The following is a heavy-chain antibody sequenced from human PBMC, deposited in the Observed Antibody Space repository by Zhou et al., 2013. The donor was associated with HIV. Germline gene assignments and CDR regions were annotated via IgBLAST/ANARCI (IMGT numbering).Heavy chain of an antibody. CDR1: GGTFENYP. J-gene: IGHJ4*02. V-gene: IGHV1-69*05. CDR2: VIPVLQIA. CDR3: ARSLPYRLSGGTWYFDY. Sequence: VQLVQSGNVLKRPGSSVKISCKTSGGTFENYPISWVRQAPGHGLEWVGGVIPVLQIAHYSQKFQGRVTMTRDTSISTGNMELSRLRSDDTAVYYCARSLPYRLSGGTWYFDYWGQGALVTVSS. D-gene: IGHD2-15*01.